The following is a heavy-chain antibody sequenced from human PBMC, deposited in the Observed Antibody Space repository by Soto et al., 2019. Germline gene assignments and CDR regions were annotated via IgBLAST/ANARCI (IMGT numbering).Heavy chain of an antibody. V-gene: IGHV3-72*01. Sequence: GGSLRLSCAASGFTFSDPYMAWVRQAPGKGLEWVGRTRNKANSYTTEYAASVKGRCTISRDDSKNSLYLQMNSLKTEDTAVYYCARITSPQTTDLDYWGQGTLVTVSS. J-gene: IGHJ4*02. D-gene: IGHD1-1*01. CDR1: GFTFSDPY. CDR2: TRNKANSYTT. CDR3: ARITSPQTTDLDY.